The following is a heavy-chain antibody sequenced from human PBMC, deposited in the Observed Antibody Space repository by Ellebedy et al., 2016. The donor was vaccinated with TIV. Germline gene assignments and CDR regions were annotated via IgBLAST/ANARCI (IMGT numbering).Heavy chain of an antibody. V-gene: IGHV1-46*01. Sequence: ASVKVSXXASGYTFTSYYMHWVRRAPGQGLEWMGIINPSGGSTSYAQKFQGRVTMTRDTSTSTVYMELSSLRSEDTAVYYCARTRITMVRGVIYYYYGMDVWGQGTTVTVSS. CDR1: GYTFTSYY. D-gene: IGHD3-10*01. CDR2: INPSGGST. CDR3: ARTRITMVRGVIYYYYGMDV. J-gene: IGHJ6*02.